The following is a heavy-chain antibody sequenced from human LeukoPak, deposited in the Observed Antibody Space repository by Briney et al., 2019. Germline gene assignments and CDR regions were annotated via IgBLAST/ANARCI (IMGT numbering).Heavy chain of an antibody. CDR2: IYYSGST. Sequence: SETLSLTCTVSGGSISSHYWSWIRQPPGKGLEWIGYIYYSGSTNYNPSLKSRVNISVDTSKNQFSLKLRPVTAADTAVYYCAGGMGANTWSEAASWGQGTLVTVSS. CDR3: AGGMGANTWSEAAS. V-gene: IGHV4-59*11. CDR1: GGSISSHY. D-gene: IGHD1-26*01. J-gene: IGHJ5*02.